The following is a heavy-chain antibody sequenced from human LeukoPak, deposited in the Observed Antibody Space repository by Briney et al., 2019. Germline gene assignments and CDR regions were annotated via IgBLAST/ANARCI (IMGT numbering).Heavy chain of an antibody. CDR2: IKPGGIT. D-gene: IGHD3-10*01. J-gene: IGHJ4*02. CDR1: GGSLSNYF. Sequence: PSETLSLTCTVYGGSLSNYFLSWIRQALGKGLEWIGEIKPGGITNYNPSLKSRVTISLDTSKNQLSLKLISATAADTAMYYCVRGISGVVGEYWGQGTLVTVSS. V-gene: IGHV4-34*01. CDR3: VRGISGVVGEY.